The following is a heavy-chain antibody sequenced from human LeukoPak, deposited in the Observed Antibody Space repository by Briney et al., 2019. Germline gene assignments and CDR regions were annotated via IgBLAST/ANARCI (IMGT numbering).Heavy chain of an antibody. CDR1: GFTFSSYA. Sequence: GGSLRLSCAASGFTFSSYAMSWVRQAPGKGLEWVSAISGSGGSTYYTDSVKGRFTISRDNSKNTLYLQMNSLRAEDTAVYYCAKGRYSSGWSYFDYWGQGTLVTVSS. CDR2: ISGSGGST. J-gene: IGHJ4*02. CDR3: AKGRYSSGWSYFDY. V-gene: IGHV3-23*01. D-gene: IGHD6-19*01.